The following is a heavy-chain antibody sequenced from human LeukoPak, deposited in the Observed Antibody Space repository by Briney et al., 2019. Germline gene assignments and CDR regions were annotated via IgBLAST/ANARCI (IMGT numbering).Heavy chain of an antibody. Sequence: GGSLRLSCAASGFTFSSYWMSWVRQAPGKGLEWVANIKQDGSEKYYVDSVKGRFTISRDNAKNSLYLQMNSLRAEDTAVYYCARDIAVAGMGGYYFDYWGQGTLVTVSS. CDR1: GFTFSSYW. J-gene: IGHJ4*02. CDR2: IKQDGSEK. CDR3: ARDIAVAGMGGYYFDY. V-gene: IGHV3-7*01. D-gene: IGHD6-19*01.